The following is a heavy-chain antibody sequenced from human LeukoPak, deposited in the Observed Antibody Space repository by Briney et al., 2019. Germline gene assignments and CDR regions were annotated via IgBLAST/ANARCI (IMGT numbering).Heavy chain of an antibody. CDR3: AKALRAYYDFWSGYHDAFDI. CDR1: GFTFSSYA. D-gene: IGHD3-3*01. Sequence: GGSLRLSCAASGFTFSSYAMSWVRQAPGKGLEWVSAISGSGGSTYYADSVKGRFTISRDNSKNTLYLQMNSLRAEDTAVYYCAKALRAYYDFWSGYHDAFDIWGQGTMVTVSS. J-gene: IGHJ3*02. V-gene: IGHV3-23*01. CDR2: ISGSGGST.